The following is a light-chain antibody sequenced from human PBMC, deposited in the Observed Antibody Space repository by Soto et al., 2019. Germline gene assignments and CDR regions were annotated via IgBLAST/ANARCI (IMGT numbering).Light chain of an antibody. Sequence: QSVLTQPASVSGSPGQSITISCTGTISDVGGYDLVSWYQQHPGKAPKLIIYEGSKRPSGISNRFSGSKSGNTASLIISGLQGDDEGDYYCCAYVSSNTLLFGGGTQLTVL. CDR3: CAYVSSNTLL. J-gene: IGLJ7*01. V-gene: IGLV2-23*01. CDR2: EGS. CDR1: ISDVGGYDL.